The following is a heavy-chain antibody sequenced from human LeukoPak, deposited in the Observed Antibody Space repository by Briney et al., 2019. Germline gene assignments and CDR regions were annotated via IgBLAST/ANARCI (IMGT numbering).Heavy chain of an antibody. CDR3: AKGSMVRGVILTPFDY. CDR2: ISGSGGTT. CDR1: GFTFSIYA. J-gene: IGHJ4*02. D-gene: IGHD3-10*01. V-gene: IGHV3-23*01. Sequence: GGSLRLSCAASGFTFSIYAMSWVRRAPGKGLEWVSAISGSGGTTYYADSVKGRFTISRDNSKNTLYLQMNSLRAEDTAAYYCAKGSMVRGVILTPFDYWGQGTVVTVSS.